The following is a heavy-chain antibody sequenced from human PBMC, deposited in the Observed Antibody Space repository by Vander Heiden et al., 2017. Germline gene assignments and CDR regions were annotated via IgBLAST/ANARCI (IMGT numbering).Heavy chain of an antibody. D-gene: IGHD3-10*01. V-gene: IGHV3-23*01. CDR3: AKGGISLVRGSFDY. CDR2: ISGSGADT. CDR1: GFPLGNYA. Sequence: EVQLLESGGGLIQPGGSLRLSCAASGFPLGNYAMSWVSQAPGKGLEWVSAISGSGADTYYADSVKGRFIISRDSSKTTLYLQMNSLRAEDTAVYYCAKGGISLVRGSFDYWGQGTLVTVSS. J-gene: IGHJ4*02.